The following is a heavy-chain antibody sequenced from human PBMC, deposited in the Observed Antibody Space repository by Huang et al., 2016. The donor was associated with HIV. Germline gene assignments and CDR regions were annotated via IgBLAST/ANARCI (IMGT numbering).Heavy chain of an antibody. J-gene: IGHJ4*02. Sequence: QVQLVQSGAEVKKPGASVKVSCKASGYTFTSYYMHWVRQAPGQGRQWMGIMNPSGGSTMYAQRFQGRVTVTRDTSTSTVYMELSSLRSEDTAVYYCARDAGGGMIVVAYFDYWGQGTLVTVSS. CDR2: MNPSGGST. CDR1: GYTFTSYY. CDR3: ARDAGGGMIVVAYFDY. D-gene: IGHD3-22*01. V-gene: IGHV1-46*01.